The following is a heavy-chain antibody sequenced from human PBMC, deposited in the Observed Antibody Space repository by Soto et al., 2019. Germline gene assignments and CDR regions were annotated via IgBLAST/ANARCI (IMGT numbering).Heavy chain of an antibody. CDR1: GFTFSSYA. Sequence: GGSLRLSCAASGFTFSSYAMSWVRQAPGKGLEWVSAISGSGGSTYYADSVKGRFTISRDNSKNTLYLQMNSLRAEDTAVYYCAKSFKKYCSSTSCYWNWFDPWGQGTLVTVSS. CDR3: AKSFKKYCSSTSCYWNWFDP. V-gene: IGHV3-23*01. CDR2: ISGSGGST. D-gene: IGHD2-2*01. J-gene: IGHJ5*02.